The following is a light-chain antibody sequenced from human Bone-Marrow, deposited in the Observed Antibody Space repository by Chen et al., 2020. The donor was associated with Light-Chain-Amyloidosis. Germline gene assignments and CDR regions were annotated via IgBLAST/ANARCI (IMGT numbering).Light chain of an antibody. Sequence: DIVMTQSPDSLAVSLGERATINCKSSQSILYSSNNRNYLAWYQQKPGQPPKLLIYWASTRESGVPDRFSGSGYGTDFTLTISSLQAEDVAVYYCQHYYNIPDTFGQGTKLEIK. J-gene: IGKJ2*01. V-gene: IGKV4-1*01. CDR3: QHYYNIPDT. CDR2: WAS. CDR1: QSILYSSNNRNY.